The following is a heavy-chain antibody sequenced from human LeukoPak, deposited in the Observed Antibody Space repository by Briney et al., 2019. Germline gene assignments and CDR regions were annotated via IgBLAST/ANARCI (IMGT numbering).Heavy chain of an antibody. D-gene: IGHD3-10*01. CDR3: AKHDRKASGNHYTDY. CDR1: GGSISSSY. V-gene: IGHV4-59*08. Sequence: TSETLSLTCTVSGGSISSSYWSWVRQPPGEALEWIGYIYYTGISHYNPSLKSRVTMSIDTSKNQFSLKLSSVTAADTAIYYCAKHDRKASGNHYTDYWGQGTLVTVSS. J-gene: IGHJ4*02. CDR2: IYYTGIS.